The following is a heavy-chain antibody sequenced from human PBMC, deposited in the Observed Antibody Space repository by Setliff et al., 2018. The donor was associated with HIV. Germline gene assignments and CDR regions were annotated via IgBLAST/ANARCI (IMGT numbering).Heavy chain of an antibody. J-gene: IGHJ4*02. Sequence: GASVKVSCKASGGTFSSYAISWVRQAPGQGLEWMGGIIPIYGTANYAQQFRGRLTITADKSTTTAYMELSGLRSEDTAVYYCAIDVIGGWLRPMPDFWGPGTLVTVSS. CDR2: IIPIYGTA. V-gene: IGHV1-69*06. CDR1: GGTFSSYA. CDR3: AIDVIGGWLRPMPDF. D-gene: IGHD5-12*01.